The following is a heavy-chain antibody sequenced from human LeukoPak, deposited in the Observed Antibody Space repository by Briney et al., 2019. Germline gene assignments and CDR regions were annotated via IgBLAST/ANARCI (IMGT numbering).Heavy chain of an antibody. CDR2: INPSGGST. CDR1: GYTFTSYY. CDR3: ARDKSGSTRTYYFDY. J-gene: IGHJ4*02. Sequence: ASVKVSCKASGYTFTSYYMHWVRQAPGQGLEWMGIINPSGGSTTYAQKFQGRVTMTRDTSTTTVYMELSSLRSEDTAIYYCARDKSGSTRTYYFDYWGQGTLVTVSS. V-gene: IGHV1-46*01. D-gene: IGHD1-1*01.